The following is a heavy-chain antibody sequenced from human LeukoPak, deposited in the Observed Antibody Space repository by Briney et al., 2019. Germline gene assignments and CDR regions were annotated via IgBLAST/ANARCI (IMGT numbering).Heavy chain of an antibody. CDR3: TRSYCSGGSCYVYYYYGMDV. Sequence: ASVKVSCKASGYTFTGYYMHWVRQAPGQGLEWMGWINPNSGGTNYAQKFQGRVTMTRDTSISTAYMELSRLRSDDTAVYYCTRSYCSGGSCYVYYYYGMDVWGQGTTVTVSS. J-gene: IGHJ6*02. D-gene: IGHD2-15*01. V-gene: IGHV1-2*02. CDR2: INPNSGGT. CDR1: GYTFTGYY.